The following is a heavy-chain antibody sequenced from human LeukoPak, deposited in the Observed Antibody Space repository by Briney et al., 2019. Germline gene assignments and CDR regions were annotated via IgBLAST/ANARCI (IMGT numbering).Heavy chain of an antibody. D-gene: IGHD5-12*01. CDR3: ARVRNSGFRYVDS. Sequence: ASVKDSCKESGYTFSNYAISWVRPAPGQGVGRGGWISAYNGNTNYAQKRQGRVTMNTDTSTSTAYMDLRSLRSDDTAVYYCARVRNSGFRYVDSWGQGTLVTVAS. V-gene: IGHV1-18*01. J-gene: IGHJ4*02. CDR1: GYTFSNYA. CDR2: ISAYNGNT.